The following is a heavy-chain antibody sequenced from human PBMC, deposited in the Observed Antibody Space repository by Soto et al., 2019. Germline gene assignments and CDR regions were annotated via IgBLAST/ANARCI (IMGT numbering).Heavy chain of an antibody. CDR2: IYWDDDK. D-gene: IGHD3-22*01. J-gene: IGHJ5*02. CDR1: GFSLSTSGVG. Sequence: QITLKESGPTLVKPTQTLTLTCTSSGFSLSTSGVGVGWIRQPPGKALAWLALIYWDDDKRYSPSLKSRLTNTKDTSKHQVLHTMNSMDPVDTSTYYCAHRREYYASSGYLCWFDPWGQGTLVTVSS. V-gene: IGHV2-5*02. CDR3: AHRREYYASSGYLCWFDP.